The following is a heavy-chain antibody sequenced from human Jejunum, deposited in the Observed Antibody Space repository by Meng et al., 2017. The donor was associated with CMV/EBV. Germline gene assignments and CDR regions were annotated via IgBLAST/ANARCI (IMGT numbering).Heavy chain of an antibody. D-gene: IGHD3-10*01. CDR2: VSAYNGDT. CDR3: ARIPVNSGSSYGLDV. V-gene: IGHV1-18*01. J-gene: IGHJ6*02. CDR1: YTFSTYA. Sequence: YTFSTYAVAWVRQAPGRGLEWMGWVSAYNGDTNYARQLHGRVSMTTDTSTTTAYMELRGLRSDDTGVYYCARIPVNSGSSYGLDVWGQGTTVTVSS.